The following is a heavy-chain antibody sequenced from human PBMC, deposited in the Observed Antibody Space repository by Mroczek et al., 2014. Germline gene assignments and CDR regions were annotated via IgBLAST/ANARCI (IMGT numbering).Heavy chain of an antibody. V-gene: IGHV4-31*03. Sequence: QVQLQESGPGLVKPSQTLSLTCTVSGGSISSGGYYWSWIRQHPGKGLEWIGYIYYSGSTYYNPSLKSRVTISVDTSKNQFSLKLSSVTAADTAVYYCARVGNLNCSGGSCYPSPHFDYWGQGTLVTVSS. CDR3: ARVGNLNCSGGSCYPSPHFDY. D-gene: IGHD2-15*01. CDR1: GGSISSGGYY. J-gene: IGHJ4*02. CDR2: IYYSGST.